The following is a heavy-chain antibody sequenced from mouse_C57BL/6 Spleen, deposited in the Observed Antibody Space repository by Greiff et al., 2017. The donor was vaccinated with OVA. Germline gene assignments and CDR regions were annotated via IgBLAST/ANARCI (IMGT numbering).Heavy chain of an antibody. V-gene: IGHV1-50*01. Sequence: QVQLQQSGAELVKPGASVKLSCKASGYTFTSYWMQWVKQRPGQGLEWIGEIDPSDSYTNYNQKFKGKATLTVDTSSSTAYMQLSSLTSEDSAVYYCARRARQLSAWFAYWGQGTLVTVSA. J-gene: IGHJ3*01. CDR1: GYTFTSYW. CDR2: IDPSDSYT. CDR3: ARRARQLSAWFAY. D-gene: IGHD3-2*02.